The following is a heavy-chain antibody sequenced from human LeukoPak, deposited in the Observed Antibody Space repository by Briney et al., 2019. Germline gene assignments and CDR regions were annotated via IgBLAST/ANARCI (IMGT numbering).Heavy chain of an antibody. CDR1: GFTFSIYA. Sequence: PGGSLRLSCAASGFTFSIYAMTWVRQSPGKGLEWVSSITAKTGSPYYADSVKGRFTSSRDNSKNTLFLQMNSLRAEDTAVYYCARENSGTFSLDYWGQGTLVTVSS. J-gene: IGHJ4*02. D-gene: IGHD1-26*01. V-gene: IGHV3-23*01. CDR2: ITAKTGSP. CDR3: ARENSGTFSLDY.